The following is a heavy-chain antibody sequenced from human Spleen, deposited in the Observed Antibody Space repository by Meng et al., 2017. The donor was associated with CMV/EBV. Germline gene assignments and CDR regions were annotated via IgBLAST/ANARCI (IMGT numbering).Heavy chain of an antibody. J-gene: IGHJ4*02. D-gene: IGHD2-8*01. Sequence: ASVKVSCKASGYTFTSYAISWMRQAPGQGLEWMGWMNPNAGGTKFAQKFQGRVTMTRDMSISTAYMALSGLTSDDTAVYYCAKEYCANGVCYTAEDYFDYWGQGTLVTVSS. V-gene: IGHV1-2*02. CDR2: MNPNAGGT. CDR1: GYTFTSYA. CDR3: AKEYCANGVCYTAEDYFDY.